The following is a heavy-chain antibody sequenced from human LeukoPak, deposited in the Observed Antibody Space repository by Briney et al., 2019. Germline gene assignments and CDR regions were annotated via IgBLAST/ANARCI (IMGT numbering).Heavy chain of an antibody. Sequence: GGSLRLSCAASGFTFSSYAMHWVRQAPGKGLEWVSAISGSGGSTYYADSVKGRFTISRDNSKNTLYLQMNSLRAEDTAVYYCAKRPKGFGELSYGMDVWGQGTTVTVSS. CDR1: GFTFSSYA. J-gene: IGHJ6*02. V-gene: IGHV3-23*01. D-gene: IGHD3-10*01. CDR3: AKRPKGFGELSYGMDV. CDR2: ISGSGGST.